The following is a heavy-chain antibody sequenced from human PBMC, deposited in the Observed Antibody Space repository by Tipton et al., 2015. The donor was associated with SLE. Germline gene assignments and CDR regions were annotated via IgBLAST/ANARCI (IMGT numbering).Heavy chain of an antibody. D-gene: IGHD1-26*01. CDR1: GYNFPTYW. J-gene: IGHJ4*02. V-gene: IGHV5-51*01. Sequence: QLVQSGVEVKKTGESLRISCKGSGYNFPTYWIGWVRQMPGKGLEWMGVIYPGDSDTRYNPSFEGQVTISADKSINTAYLGWNTPRTSDTATYYCARVQRPVEWGVDVWGQGTLVTVSS. CDR2: IYPGDSDT. CDR3: ARVQRPVEWGVDV.